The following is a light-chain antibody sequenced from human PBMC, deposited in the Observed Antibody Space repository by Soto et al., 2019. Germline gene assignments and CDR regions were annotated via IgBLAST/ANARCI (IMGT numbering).Light chain of an antibody. Sequence: ESVLTQSQGTLSVSPGERVTLSCRASQTFGRTYLAWYQQKPGQSPRLLIYDASSRATGIPDRFSGSGSGTDFTLTISRLEHEDYAVYHCQQFGTSPLYTFGQGTKVEIK. J-gene: IGKJ2*01. CDR3: QQFGTSPLYT. V-gene: IGKV3-20*01. CDR2: DAS. CDR1: QTFGRTY.